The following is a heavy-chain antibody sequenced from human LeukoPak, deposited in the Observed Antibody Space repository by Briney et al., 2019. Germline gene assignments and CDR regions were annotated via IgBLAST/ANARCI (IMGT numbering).Heavy chain of an antibody. V-gene: IGHV4-34*01. Sequence: SETLSLTCAVYGGSFSGYYWSWIRQPPGKGLEWIGEINHSGSTNYNPSLKSRVTISVDTSKNQFSLKLSSVAAADTAVYYCARKVTCYDFWSGYFSGNWFDPWGQGTLVTVSS. CDR3: ARKVTCYDFWSGYFSGNWFDP. J-gene: IGHJ5*02. D-gene: IGHD3-3*01. CDR1: GGSFSGYY. CDR2: INHSGST.